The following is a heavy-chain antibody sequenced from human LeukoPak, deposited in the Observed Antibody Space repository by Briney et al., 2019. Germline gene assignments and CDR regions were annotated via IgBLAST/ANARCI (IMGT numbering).Heavy chain of an antibody. CDR3: TRVGSGSFDY. J-gene: IGHJ4*02. D-gene: IGHD6-19*01. CDR2: SYDTEAT. V-gene: IGHV4-59*01. Sequence: PSETLSLTRTVSGGSIRTYYWSWMRQPPGMGRLWIGYSYDTEATYCNPSLKTRVTISVDTAKNQFSMKLSSVTAADTAVNYCTRVGSGSFDYWGQGTLVTVSS. CDR1: GGSIRTYY.